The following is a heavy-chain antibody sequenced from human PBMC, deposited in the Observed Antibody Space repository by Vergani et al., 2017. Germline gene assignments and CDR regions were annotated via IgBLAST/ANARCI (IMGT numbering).Heavy chain of an antibody. CDR3: ARDSRVRGVIAFDY. Sequence: QVQLVESGGGVVQPGRSLRLSCAASGFTFSSYAMHWVRQAPGKGLEWVAVISYDGSNKYYADSVKGRFTISRDNSKNTLYLQMNSLRAEDTAVYYCARDSRVRGVIAFDYWGQGTLVTVSS. CDR1: GFTFSSYA. V-gene: IGHV3-30-3*01. D-gene: IGHD3-10*01. CDR2: ISYDGSNK. J-gene: IGHJ4*02.